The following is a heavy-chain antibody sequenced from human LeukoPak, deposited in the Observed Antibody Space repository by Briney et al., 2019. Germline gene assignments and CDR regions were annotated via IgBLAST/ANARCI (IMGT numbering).Heavy chain of an antibody. CDR1: GGSISSSSYY. D-gene: IGHD6-13*01. Sequence: PSETLSLTCTVSGGSISSSSYYWGWIRQPPGKGLEWIGEINHSGSTNYNPSLKSRVTISVDTSKNQFSLKLSSVTDADTAVYYCARGPSKYSSSWLDYWGQGTLVTVSS. V-gene: IGHV4-39*07. J-gene: IGHJ4*02. CDR3: ARGPSKYSSSWLDY. CDR2: INHSGST.